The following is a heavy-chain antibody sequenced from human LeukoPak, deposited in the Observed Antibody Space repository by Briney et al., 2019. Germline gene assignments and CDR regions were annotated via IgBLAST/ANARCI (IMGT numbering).Heavy chain of an antibody. V-gene: IGHV4-4*09. Sequence: PSETLSLTCTVSGGSISGYYWSWIRQPPGQGLEWIAYIHSSGYTNYNPSLKSRVTISVDTSKNQFSLKVTSVTAADTAMYYCTKRQGPTSGSYDYFNPWGQGTLVTVSS. CDR3: TKRQGPTSGSYDYFNP. CDR2: IHSSGYT. CDR1: GGSISGYY. D-gene: IGHD1-26*01. J-gene: IGHJ5*02.